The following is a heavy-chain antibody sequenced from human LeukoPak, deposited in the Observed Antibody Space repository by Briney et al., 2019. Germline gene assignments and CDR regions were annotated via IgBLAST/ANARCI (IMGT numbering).Heavy chain of an antibody. Sequence: SETLSLTCTVSGVSISSSNSYWGWIRQPPGKGLEWIGSIYYSGNTYYNASLKSRVTISVDTSKNQFSLKLSSVTAADTAVYYCARHDYGDYGNWFDPWGQGTLVTVSS. J-gene: IGHJ5*02. V-gene: IGHV4-39*01. CDR1: GVSISSSNSY. CDR3: ARHDYGDYGNWFDP. CDR2: IYYSGNT. D-gene: IGHD4-17*01.